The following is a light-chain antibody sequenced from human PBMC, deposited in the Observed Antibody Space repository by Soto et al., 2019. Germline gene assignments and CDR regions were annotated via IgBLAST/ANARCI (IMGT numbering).Light chain of an antibody. CDR1: QSVLYSSNNNNY. J-gene: IGKJ4*02. V-gene: IGKV4-1*01. Sequence: DIVMTQSPDSLAVSLGERATINCKSSQSVLYSSNNNNYLAWYQQRPGQPPQLLIYWASTRESGVPDRFSGSGAGTDFTLTISSLQAEDVAVYDGQQYYDTPLTFGGGTRVEIK. CDR2: WAS. CDR3: QQYYDTPLT.